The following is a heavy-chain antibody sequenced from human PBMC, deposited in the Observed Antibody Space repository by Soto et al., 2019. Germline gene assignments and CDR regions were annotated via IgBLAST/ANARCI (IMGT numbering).Heavy chain of an antibody. CDR2: IYHSGST. V-gene: IGHV4-30-2*01. CDR3: ARGMTTVTTLDY. Sequence: QLQLQESGSGLVKPSQTLSLTCAVSGGSISSGGYSWSWIRQRPGKGLEWIGYIYHSGSTYYKPSHKSRITISIDRAKNQSSLKLSPVTAADTAVYYCARGMTTVTTLDYWGQGTLVTVSS. D-gene: IGHD4-4*01. CDR1: GGSISSGGYS. J-gene: IGHJ4*02.